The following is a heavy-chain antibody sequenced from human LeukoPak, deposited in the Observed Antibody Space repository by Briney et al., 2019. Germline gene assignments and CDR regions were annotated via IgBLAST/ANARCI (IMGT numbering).Heavy chain of an antibody. Sequence: SETLSLTCTVSGGSISSYYWSWIRQPPGQGLERNGYIYYSGSTNYNPSLKSRVTISVDTSKNQFSLKLSSVTAADTAVYYCARLYGAPRGWYFDLWGRGTLVTVSS. V-gene: IGHV4-59*01. CDR2: IYYSGST. D-gene: IGHD3-16*02. CDR3: ARLYGAPRGWYFDL. J-gene: IGHJ2*01. CDR1: GGSISSYY.